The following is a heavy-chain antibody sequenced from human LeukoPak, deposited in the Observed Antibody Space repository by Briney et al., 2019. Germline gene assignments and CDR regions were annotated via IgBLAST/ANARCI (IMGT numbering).Heavy chain of an antibody. Sequence: SVKVSCKASGGTFSSYAISWVRQAPGQGLEWMGGIIPIFGTANYAQKFQGRVTITADESTSTAYMELSSLRSEDTAVYYCARFRSSWYGVNWFDPWGQGTLVTVSS. V-gene: IGHV1-69*13. J-gene: IGHJ5*02. D-gene: IGHD6-13*01. CDR3: ARFRSSWYGVNWFDP. CDR2: IIPIFGTA. CDR1: GGTFSSYA.